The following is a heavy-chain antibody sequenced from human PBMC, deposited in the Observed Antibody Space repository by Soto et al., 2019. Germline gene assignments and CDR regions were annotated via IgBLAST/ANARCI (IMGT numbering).Heavy chain of an antibody. CDR2: IWYDGSNK. Sequence: QVQLVESGGGVVQPGRSLRLSCAASGFTVSSYGMHWVRQAPGKGLEWVAVIWYDGSNKDYADAVKGRFTISSDNSKNTLYMKMNSLRAEDTAVYYGARDTGRSSSVDVYWGQGTLVTVSS. CDR1: GFTVSSYG. CDR3: ARDTGRSSSVDVY. V-gene: IGHV3-33*01. D-gene: IGHD6-6*01. J-gene: IGHJ4*02.